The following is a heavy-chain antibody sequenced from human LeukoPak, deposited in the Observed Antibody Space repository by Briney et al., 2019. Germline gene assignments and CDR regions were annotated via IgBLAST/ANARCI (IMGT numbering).Heavy chain of an antibody. J-gene: IGHJ4*02. CDR2: IRYDGSNK. Sequence: GGSLRLSCAASGFTFSSYGMHWVRQAPGKGLEWVAVIRYDGSNKYYADSVKGRFTISRDNSKNTLYLQMNSLRAEDTAVYYCAKDYYDSAIGGYFDYWGQGTLVTVSS. D-gene: IGHD3-22*01. V-gene: IGHV3-30*02. CDR1: GFTFSSYG. CDR3: AKDYYDSAIGGYFDY.